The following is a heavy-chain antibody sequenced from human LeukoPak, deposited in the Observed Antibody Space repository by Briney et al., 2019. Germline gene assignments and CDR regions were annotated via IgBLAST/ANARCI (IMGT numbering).Heavy chain of an antibody. CDR1: GGTFSSYA. J-gene: IGHJ6*04. Sequence: APVKVSCKASGGTFSSYAISWVRQAPGQGLEWMGGIIPIFGTANYAQKFQGRVTITADKSTSTAYMELSSLRSEDTAVYYCARDSTMVRGVIWDYYYGMDVWGKGTTVTVSS. CDR3: ARDSTMVRGVIWDYYYGMDV. CDR2: IIPIFGTA. V-gene: IGHV1-69*06. D-gene: IGHD3-10*01.